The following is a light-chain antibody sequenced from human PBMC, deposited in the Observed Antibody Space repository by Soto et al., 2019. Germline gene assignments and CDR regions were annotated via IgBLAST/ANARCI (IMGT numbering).Light chain of an antibody. CDR3: QQYYNWPT. J-gene: IGKJ5*01. CDR1: HSINTSF. Sequence: EIVLTQSPGTLSLSPGDRATLSCRASHSINTSFLAWFQQKPGQAPRLLIYAASTRATGIPARFSGSGSGTEFTLTISSLQSEDFAVYYCQQYYNWPTFGQGTRLEIK. CDR2: AAS. V-gene: IGKV3-15*01.